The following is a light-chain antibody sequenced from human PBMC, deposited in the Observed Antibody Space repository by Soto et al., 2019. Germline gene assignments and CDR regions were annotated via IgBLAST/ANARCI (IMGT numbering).Light chain of an antibody. J-gene: IGLJ1*01. V-gene: IGLV2-23*01. CDR2: EGS. CDR3: CSYAGSSPYV. Sequence: QSALTQPASVSGSPGQSITISCTGTSSDVGSYNLVSWYQQHPGKAPKLMIYEGSKRPSGVSNRFSGSTSGNTASLTISGLQAEDEADYYCCSYAGSSPYVFGTGTKLTVL. CDR1: SSDVGSYNL.